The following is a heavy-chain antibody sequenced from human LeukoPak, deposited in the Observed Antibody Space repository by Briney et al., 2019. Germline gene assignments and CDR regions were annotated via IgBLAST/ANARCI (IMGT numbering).Heavy chain of an antibody. CDR1: GYTLTELS. D-gene: IGHD3-22*01. J-gene: IGHJ2*01. CDR3: ATKEGDYYDSSGLHRRGWWYFDL. V-gene: IGHV1-24*01. CDR2: FDPEDGET. Sequence: ASVKVSCKVSGYTLTELSMHWVRQAPGKGLEWMGGFDPEDGETIYAQKFLGRVTMTEDTSTDTAYMELSSLRSEDTAVYYCATKEGDYYDSSGLHRRGWWYFDLWGRGTLVTVSS.